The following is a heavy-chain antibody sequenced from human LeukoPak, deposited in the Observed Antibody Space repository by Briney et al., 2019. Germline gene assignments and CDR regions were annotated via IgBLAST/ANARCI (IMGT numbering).Heavy chain of an antibody. CDR2: ISSTSSGI. V-gene: IGHV3-21*04. J-gene: IGHJ4*02. CDR3: AKGLFSGYDKYLDS. Sequence: PGGSLRLSCVASGFAFETYTMNWVRQAPGKGLEWVSFISSTSSGISYADSVRDRFTISRDNAKNSLFLQMDSLRVEDTAVYYCAKGLFSGYDKYLDSWGQGTLVTVSS. CDR1: GFAFETYT. D-gene: IGHD5-12*01.